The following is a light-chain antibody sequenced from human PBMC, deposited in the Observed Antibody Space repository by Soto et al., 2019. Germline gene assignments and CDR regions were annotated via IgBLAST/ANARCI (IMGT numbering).Light chain of an antibody. CDR2: SNN. V-gene: IGLV1-44*01. J-gene: IGLJ2*01. CDR3: AAWYDSRNAVV. CDR1: SSNIGSNP. Sequence: QSVLTQPPSASGTPGQRVTLSCSGSSSNIGSNPVNWYQQLPGTAPKLLIYSNNQRPSGVTDRVSGAKSGTSASLAISGLQSEDEAYYYCAAWYDSRNAVVFGGGTKVTAL.